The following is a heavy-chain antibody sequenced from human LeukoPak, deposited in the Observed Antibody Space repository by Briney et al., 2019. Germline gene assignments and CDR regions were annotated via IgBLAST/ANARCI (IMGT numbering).Heavy chain of an antibody. CDR3: ARVLMWRNIVVVPAARNYYYYGVDV. V-gene: IGHV1-8*01. CDR1: GYTFTSYD. CDR2: MNPNSGNT. D-gene: IGHD2-2*01. J-gene: IGHJ6*02. Sequence: ASVKVSCKASGYTFTSYDINWVRQATGQGLEWMGWMNPNSGNTGYAQKFQGRVTMTRNTSISTAYMELSSLRSEDTAVYYCARVLMWRNIVVVPAARNYYYYGVDVWGQGTTVTVSS.